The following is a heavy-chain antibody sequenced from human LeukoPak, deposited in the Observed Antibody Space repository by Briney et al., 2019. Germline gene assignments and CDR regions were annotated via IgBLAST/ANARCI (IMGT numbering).Heavy chain of an antibody. CDR1: GHTFTGYY. Sequence: ASVKVSCKASGHTFTGYYMHWVRQAPGQGLEWMGWINPNSGGTNYAQKFQGRVTMTRDTSISTAYMELSRLRSDDTAVYYCASGGRAIVVVVAATEDYFDYWGQGTLVTVSS. CDR3: ASGGRAIVVVVAATEDYFDY. V-gene: IGHV1-2*02. CDR2: INPNSGGT. J-gene: IGHJ4*02. D-gene: IGHD2-15*01.